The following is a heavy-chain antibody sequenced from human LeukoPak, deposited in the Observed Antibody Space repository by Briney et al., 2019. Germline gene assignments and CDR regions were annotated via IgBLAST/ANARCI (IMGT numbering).Heavy chain of an antibody. CDR2: INPTGGST. CDR1: GYTFTSYY. V-gene: IGHV1-46*01. CDR3: ARDNSRITMVRGVIRVLAY. D-gene: IGHD3-10*01. Sequence: ASVKVSCKASGYTFTSYYMHWVRQAPGQGLEWMGLINPTGGSTGYAQKFQGRVTMTRDMSTSTDYMELSSLRSEDTAVYYCARDNSRITMVRGVIRVLAYWGQGTLVTVSS. J-gene: IGHJ4*02.